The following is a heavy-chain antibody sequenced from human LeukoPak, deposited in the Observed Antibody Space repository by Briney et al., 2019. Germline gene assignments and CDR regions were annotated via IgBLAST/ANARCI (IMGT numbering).Heavy chain of an antibody. V-gene: IGHV3-7*01. CDR3: ARESVATITDQSFLFDY. CDR1: GFTFSSYW. D-gene: IGHD5-12*01. J-gene: IGHJ4*02. CDR2: IKQDGSEK. Sequence: EGSLRLFCAASGFTFSSYWMSWVRQAPGKGLEWVANIKQDGSEKYYVDSVKGRFTISRDNAKNSLYLQMNSLRAEDTAVYYCARESVATITDQSFLFDYWGQGTLVTVSS.